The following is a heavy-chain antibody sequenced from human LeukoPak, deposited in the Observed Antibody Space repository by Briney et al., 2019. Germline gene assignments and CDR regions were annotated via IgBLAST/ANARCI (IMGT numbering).Heavy chain of an antibody. V-gene: IGHV1-2*06. CDR1: EYTFTDYY. CDR2: ISPNTGGT. CDR3: ARGGRSGYRYFDY. D-gene: IGHD5-18*01. J-gene: IGHJ4*02. Sequence: VASVKVSCKASEYTFTDYYIHWIRQAPGQGLEWMGRISPNTGGTDHAQEFRDKITMTRDTSISTAYIELSRLISDDTAVYYCARGGRSGYRYFDYWGQGTLVTVSS.